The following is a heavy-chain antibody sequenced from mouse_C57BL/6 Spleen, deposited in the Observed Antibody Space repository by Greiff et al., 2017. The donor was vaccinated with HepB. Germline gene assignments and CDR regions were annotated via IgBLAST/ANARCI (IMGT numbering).Heavy chain of an antibody. CDR1: GFTFSDYG. V-gene: IGHV5-17*01. J-gene: IGHJ3*01. D-gene: IGHD2-2*01. Sequence: EVHLVESGGGLVKPGGSLKLSCAASGFTFSDYGMHWVRQAPEKGLEWVAYISSGSSTIYYADTVKGRFTISRDNAKNTLFLQMTSLRSEDTAMYYCARGIYYGYSWFAYWGQGTLVTVSA. CDR2: ISSGSSTI. CDR3: ARGIYYGYSWFAY.